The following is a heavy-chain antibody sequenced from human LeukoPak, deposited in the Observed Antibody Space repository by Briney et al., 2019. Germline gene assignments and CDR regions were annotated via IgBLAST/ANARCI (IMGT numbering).Heavy chain of an antibody. CDR3: VRDWGEELEHNYYYYGMDV. J-gene: IGHJ6*02. V-gene: IGHV3-7*03. D-gene: IGHD1/OR15-1a*01. Sequence: QPGGSLRLSCAASGFTLSNHWMTWVRQVPGRGPEWVANVNRDGSETYYLDSVKGRFTISRDNAKNSPYLQMTSLRAEDTAVYYCVRDWGEELEHNYYYYGMDVWGQGTTVTVSS. CDR2: VNRDGSET. CDR1: GFTLSNHW.